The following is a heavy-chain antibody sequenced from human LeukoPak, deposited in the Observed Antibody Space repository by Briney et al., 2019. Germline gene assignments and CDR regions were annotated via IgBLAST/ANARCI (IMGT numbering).Heavy chain of an antibody. CDR2: ISWNSGSI. D-gene: IGHD3-3*01. Sequence: PGRSLRLSCAASGFTFDDYAMHWVRQAPGKGLEWVSGISWNSGSIGYADSVKGRFTISRDNAKNSLYLQMNSLRDEDTAVYYCARDAYYDFWSGYYDYWGQGTLVTVSS. CDR1: GFTFDDYA. V-gene: IGHV3-9*01. J-gene: IGHJ4*02. CDR3: ARDAYYDFWSGYYDY.